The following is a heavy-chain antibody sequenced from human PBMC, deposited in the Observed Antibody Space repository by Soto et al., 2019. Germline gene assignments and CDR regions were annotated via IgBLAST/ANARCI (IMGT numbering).Heavy chain of an antibody. J-gene: IGHJ4*02. V-gene: IGHV4-31*03. D-gene: IGHD2-2*01. CDR3: ARAPVRDAPYFLDY. Sequence: SETLSLTCTVSGVSISSGGYYWGWIRQHPGKGLEWIGNIYHSGRTYYNPSLKSRVIMSVDTSKNHFSLNLNSVTAADTAVYYCARAPVRDAPYFLDYWGQGTLVTVSS. CDR2: IYHSGRT. CDR1: GVSISSGGYY.